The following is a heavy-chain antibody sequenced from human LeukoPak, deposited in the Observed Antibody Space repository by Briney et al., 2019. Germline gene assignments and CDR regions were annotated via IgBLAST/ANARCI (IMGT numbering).Heavy chain of an antibody. V-gene: IGHV3-9*01. CDR1: GFTFDNYA. CDR2: IAWNSGNT. Sequence: PGGSLRLSCAASGFTFDNYAMHWVRQAPGKGLEWVSGIAWNSGNTGFADSVKGRFTISRDNAKNSLYLQMNSLRAEDTAVYYCARDGAVWFGESTYYYGMDVWGQGTTVTVSS. CDR3: ARDGAVWFGESTYYYGMDV. J-gene: IGHJ6*02. D-gene: IGHD3-10*01.